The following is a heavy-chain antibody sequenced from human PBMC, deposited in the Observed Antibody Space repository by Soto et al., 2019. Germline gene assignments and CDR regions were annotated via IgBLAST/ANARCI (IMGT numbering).Heavy chain of an antibody. CDR3: ARVGIRIFGVLILDYYYGMDV. V-gene: IGHV3-30-3*01. CDR2: ISYDGSNK. J-gene: IGHJ6*02. D-gene: IGHD3-3*01. CDR1: GFTFSSYA. Sequence: GGSLRLSCAASGFTFSSYAMHWVRQAPGKGLEWVAVISYDGSNKYYADSVKGRFTISRDNSKNTLYLQMNSLRAEDTAVYYCARVGIRIFGVLILDYYYGMDVWGQGTTVTVSS.